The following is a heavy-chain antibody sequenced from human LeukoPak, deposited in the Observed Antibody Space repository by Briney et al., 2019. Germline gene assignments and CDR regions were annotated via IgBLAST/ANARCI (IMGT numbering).Heavy chain of an antibody. D-gene: IGHD3-22*01. CDR3: AKDIGYYDSIGPDAFDI. J-gene: IGHJ3*02. CDR1: GFTFDDYA. V-gene: IGHV3-9*01. CDR2: ISWNSGSI. Sequence: GGSLRLSCAASGFTFDDYAMHWVRQAPEKGLEWVSGISWNSGSIGYADSVKGRFTISRDNAKNSLYLQMNSLRAEDTALYYCAKDIGYYDSIGPDAFDIWGQGAMVTVSS.